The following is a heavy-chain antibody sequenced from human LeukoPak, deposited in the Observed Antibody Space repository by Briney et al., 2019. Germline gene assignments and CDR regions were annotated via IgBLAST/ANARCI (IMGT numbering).Heavy chain of an antibody. CDR1: GFTFSSYS. D-gene: IGHD2-2*01. Sequence: GGSLRLSCAASGFTFSSYSMNWVRQAPGKGLEWVAFIRYDGSNKYYADSVKGRFTISRDNSKNTLYLQMNSLRAENTAVYYCAKDRGYCSSTSCLGLFDYWGQGTLVTVSS. J-gene: IGHJ4*02. CDR3: AKDRGYCSSTSCLGLFDY. V-gene: IGHV3-30*02. CDR2: IRYDGSNK.